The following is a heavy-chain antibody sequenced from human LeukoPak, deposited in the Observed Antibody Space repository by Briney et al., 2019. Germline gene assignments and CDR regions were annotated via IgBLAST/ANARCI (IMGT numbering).Heavy chain of an antibody. D-gene: IGHD3-9*01. Sequence: SETLSLTCTVSGGSLSSYYWSWMRQPAGKGLEWIGRIYTSGSTNYNPSLKSRVTMSVDTSTNQFSLKLSSVTAADTAVYYCARDAYDTIDYWGQGTLVTVSS. J-gene: IGHJ4*02. V-gene: IGHV4-4*07. CDR3: ARDAYDTIDY. CDR2: IYTSGST. CDR1: GGSLSSYY.